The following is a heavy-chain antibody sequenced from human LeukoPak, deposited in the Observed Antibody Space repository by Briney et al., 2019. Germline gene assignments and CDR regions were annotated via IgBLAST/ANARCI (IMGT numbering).Heavy chain of an antibody. V-gene: IGHV7-4-1*02. Sequence: ASVKVSCKASGYIFTSYGMNWVRQAPGQGLEWMGRINTNTGNPTYAQGFTGRFVFSLDTSVSTAYLQISSLKAEDTAVYYCARPIDYGDYDGDYYYYMDVWGKGTTVTVFS. CDR3: ARPIDYGDYDGDYYYYMDV. CDR1: GYIFTSYG. J-gene: IGHJ6*03. D-gene: IGHD4-17*01. CDR2: INTNTGNP.